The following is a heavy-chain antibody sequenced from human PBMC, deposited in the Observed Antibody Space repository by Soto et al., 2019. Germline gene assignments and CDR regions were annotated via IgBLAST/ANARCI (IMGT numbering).Heavy chain of an antibody. CDR2: IVHSGTTT. D-gene: IGHD6-13*01. Sequence: EVRLLESGGGLVQPGGSLRLSCAASGFTFSSYGMAWLRQPPGKGLEWVSEIVHSGTTTHYADSVKGRFTISKDNSESTLYLQMNSLRADDTALYFCARRGGASSSWYVDWGQGTLVTVSS. J-gene: IGHJ4*02. CDR1: GFTFSSYG. V-gene: IGHV3-23*05. CDR3: ARRGGASSSWYVD.